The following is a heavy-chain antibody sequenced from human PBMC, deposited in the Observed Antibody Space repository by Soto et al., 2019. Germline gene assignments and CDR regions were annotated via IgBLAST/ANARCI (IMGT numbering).Heavy chain of an antibody. J-gene: IGHJ4*02. V-gene: IGHV4-59*01. D-gene: IGHD4-17*01. Sequence: SETLSLTCTVSGGSISSYYWSWIRQPPGKGLEWIGYIYYSGSTNYNPSLQGRVTMTRDTSTSTVYMELSSLRSEDTAVYYCARDLSTPENYWGQGTLVTVSS. CDR3: ARDLSTPENY. CDR1: GGSISSYY. CDR2: IYYSGST.